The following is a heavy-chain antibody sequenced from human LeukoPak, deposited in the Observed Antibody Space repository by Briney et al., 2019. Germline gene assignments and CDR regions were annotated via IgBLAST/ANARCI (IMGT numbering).Heavy chain of an antibody. D-gene: IGHD3-22*01. CDR3: ARWRYYDSSGYKYYFDY. V-gene: IGHV3-7*01. Sequence: GGSLRLSCAASGFTFSSYWMSWVRQAPGKGLEWVANIKQDGSEKYYVGSVRGRFTISRDNAKNSLYLQMNSLRAEDTAVYYCARWRYYDSSGYKYYFDYWGQGTLATVSS. CDR1: GFTFSSYW. J-gene: IGHJ4*02. CDR2: IKQDGSEK.